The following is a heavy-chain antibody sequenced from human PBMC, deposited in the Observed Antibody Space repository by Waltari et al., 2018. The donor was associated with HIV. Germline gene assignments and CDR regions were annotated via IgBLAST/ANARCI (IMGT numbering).Heavy chain of an antibody. D-gene: IGHD2-2*01. V-gene: IGHV3-30*01. CDR1: GFTFSDHH. Sequence: QVQLVESGGGVVQPGKSLRLSCSASGFTFSDHHMHWVRQAPGKVLEWVEVKSSDGTTTYYGDSVKGRFSISRDNSKNALYVQMESLRVEDTAVHYCATEPPADCKVTSCSYLPYWGQGTLVTVSS. CDR2: KSSDGTTT. CDR3: ATEPPADCKVTSCSYLPY. J-gene: IGHJ4*02.